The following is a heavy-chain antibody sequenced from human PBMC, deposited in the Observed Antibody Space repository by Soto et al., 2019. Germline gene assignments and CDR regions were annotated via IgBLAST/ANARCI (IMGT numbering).Heavy chain of an antibody. D-gene: IGHD3-16*01. CDR3: ARTIHLGELYFDY. J-gene: IGHJ4*01. CDR2: IYYSGST. V-gene: IGHV4-28*01. CDR1: GYSIISSNW. Sequence: PSETLSLTCAVSGYSIISSNWWGWIRQPPGKGLEWIGYIYYSGSTYYNPSLKSRVTMSVDTSKNQFSLKLSSVTAVDTAVYYCARTIHLGELYFDYWGHGTLVTVSS.